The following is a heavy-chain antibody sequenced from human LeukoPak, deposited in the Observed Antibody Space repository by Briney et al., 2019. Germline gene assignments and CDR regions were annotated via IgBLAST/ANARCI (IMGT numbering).Heavy chain of an antibody. Sequence: PGGSLRLSCTASGFTFGDYAMSWVRQAPGKGLEWVGFIRSKAYGGTTEYAASVKGRFTISRDDSKSIAYLQMNSLKTEDTAVYYCTRARLWFGELWNYYYYYGMDVWGQGTTVTVSS. CDR3: TRARLWFGELWNYYYYYGMDV. J-gene: IGHJ6*02. CDR1: GFTFGDYA. V-gene: IGHV3-49*04. CDR2: IRSKAYGGTT. D-gene: IGHD3-10*01.